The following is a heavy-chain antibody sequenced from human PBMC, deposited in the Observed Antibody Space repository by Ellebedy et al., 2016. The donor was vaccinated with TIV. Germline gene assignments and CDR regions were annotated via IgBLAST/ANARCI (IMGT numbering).Heavy chain of an antibody. Sequence: GESLKISXAASGFTFTSYWMHWVRQAPGKGLVWVSRINSDGSSTSYADSVKGRFTISRDNAKNTVYLQMNSLRAEDTAVYYCARGHGAVAGTSLFDYWGQGTLVTVSS. J-gene: IGHJ4*02. CDR3: ARGHGAVAGTSLFDY. V-gene: IGHV3-74*01. D-gene: IGHD6-19*01. CDR1: GFTFTSYW. CDR2: INSDGSST.